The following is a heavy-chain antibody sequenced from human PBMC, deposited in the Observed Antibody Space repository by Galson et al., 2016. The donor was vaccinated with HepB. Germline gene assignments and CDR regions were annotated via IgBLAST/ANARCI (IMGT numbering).Heavy chain of an antibody. J-gene: IGHJ6*02. CDR3: AKKGKRGYNYGYYYYGMVV. V-gene: IGHV3-23*01. Sequence: SLRLSCAASGFSFSSYAMKYAMSWVRQAPGKGLEWVSVISGSGSSTYYAYSVKGRFTISRDDSKNTLYLQMDSLRAADTGIYYCAKKGKRGYNYGYYYYGMVVWGQGTTVTVAS. CDR2: ISGSGSST. D-gene: IGHD5-18*01. CDR1: GFSFSSYA.